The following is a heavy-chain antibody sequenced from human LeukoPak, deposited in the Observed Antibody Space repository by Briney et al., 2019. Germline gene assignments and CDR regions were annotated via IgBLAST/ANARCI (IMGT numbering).Heavy chain of an antibody. J-gene: IGHJ4*02. Sequence: SETLSLTCAVYGGSFSGYYWSWIRQPPGKGLEWIGEINHSGSTNYNPSLKSRVTISVDTSKKQFSLKLSSVTAADTAVYYCARAPRSGGSCYFDYWGQGTLVTVSS. CDR3: ARAPRSGGSCYFDY. CDR1: GGSFSGYY. CDR2: INHSGST. V-gene: IGHV4-34*01. D-gene: IGHD2-15*01.